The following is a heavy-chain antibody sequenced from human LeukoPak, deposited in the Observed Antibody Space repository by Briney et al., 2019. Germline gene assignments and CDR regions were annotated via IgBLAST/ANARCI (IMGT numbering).Heavy chain of an antibody. CDR1: GFTFSYYD. CDR3: ARDAGSGWSNWYFDL. CDR2: ISYDGSNK. D-gene: IGHD6-19*01. J-gene: IGHJ2*01. V-gene: IGHV3-30*19. Sequence: GGSLRLLCAASGFTFSYYDMHWVRQAPGKGLEWVAVISYDGSNKYYADSVKGRFTISRDNSKNTLYLQMNSLRAEDTAVYYCARDAGSGWSNWYFDLWGRGTLVTVSS.